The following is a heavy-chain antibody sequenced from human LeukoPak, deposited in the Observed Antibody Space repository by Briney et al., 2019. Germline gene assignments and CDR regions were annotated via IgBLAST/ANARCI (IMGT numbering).Heavy chain of an antibody. CDR1: GGFISSSSYY. CDR2: IYYSGTT. V-gene: IGHV4-39*01. Sequence: PSETLSLTCTVSGGFISSSSYYWGWIRQPPGKGLEWIGSIYYSGTTYYNPSLKSRVTISVDTSKNQFSLRLSSVTAADTAVYYCARHRSYYESRDAFDIWGQGTMVTVSS. D-gene: IGHD3-16*01. CDR3: ARHRSYYESRDAFDI. J-gene: IGHJ3*02.